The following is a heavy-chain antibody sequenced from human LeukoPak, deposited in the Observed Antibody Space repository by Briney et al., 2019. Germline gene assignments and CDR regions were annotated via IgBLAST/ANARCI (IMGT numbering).Heavy chain of an antibody. D-gene: IGHD3-22*01. CDR2: IRYDGSNK. J-gene: IGHJ4*02. CDR3: AKDPYDSSGYSHFDY. CDR1: GFTFSSYG. V-gene: IGHV3-30*02. Sequence: GGSLRLSCAASGFTFSSYGMHWVRQAPGKGLEWVAFIRYDGSNKYYADSVKGRFTISRDNSKNTLYLQMNSLRAEDTAVYYCAKDPYDSSGYSHFDYGGQGTLVTVSS.